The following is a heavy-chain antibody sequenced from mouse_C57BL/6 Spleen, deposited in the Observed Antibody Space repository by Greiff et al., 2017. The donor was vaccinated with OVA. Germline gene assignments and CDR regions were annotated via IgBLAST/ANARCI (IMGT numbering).Heavy chain of an antibody. CDR1: GFTFSDYY. J-gene: IGHJ3*01. CDR2: INYDGSST. V-gene: IGHV5-16*01. D-gene: IGHD1-1*01. CDR3: ARGSSFFAY. Sequence: EVQLVESEGGLVQPGSSMKLSCTASGFTFSDYYMAWVRQVPEKGLEWVANINYDGSSTYYLDSLKSRFIISRDNAKNILYLQMSSLKSEDTATYYCARGSSFFAYWGQGTLVTVSA.